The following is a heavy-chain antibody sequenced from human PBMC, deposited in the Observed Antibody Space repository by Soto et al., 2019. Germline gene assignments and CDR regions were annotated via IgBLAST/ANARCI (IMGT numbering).Heavy chain of an antibody. CDR2: TIPVFNTA. CDR3: ARGVSGSGNYYTGPSAFDI. Sequence: QVQREQSGAEVKKPGSSVKVSCKASGGTLSDHGVAWLRQAPGQGLEWMGGTIPVFNTAKYAQKFQGSVTVTADNSTNRAYMELSSLSSEDTAVYFGARGVSGSGNYYTGPSAFDIWGQGTMVIVSS. CDR1: GGTLSDHG. D-gene: IGHD3-10*01. V-gene: IGHV1-69*06. J-gene: IGHJ3*02.